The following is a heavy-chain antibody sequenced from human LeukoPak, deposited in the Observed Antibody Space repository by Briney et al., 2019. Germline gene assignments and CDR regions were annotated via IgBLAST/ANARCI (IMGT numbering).Heavy chain of an antibody. V-gene: IGHV3-48*01. CDR3: ARPRVGATGWFDP. CDR2: ISSSSSSTI. Sequence: GGSLRLSCAASGFSFSSYSMNWVRQAPGKGLEWVSYISSSSSSTIYYADSVKGRFTISRDNAKNSLYLQMNSLRAEDTAVYYCARPRVGATGWFDPWGQGTLVTVSS. CDR1: GFSFSSYS. J-gene: IGHJ5*02. D-gene: IGHD1-26*01.